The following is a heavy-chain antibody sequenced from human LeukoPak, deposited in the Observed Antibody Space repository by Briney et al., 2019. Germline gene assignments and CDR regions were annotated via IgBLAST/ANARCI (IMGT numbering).Heavy chain of an antibody. J-gene: IGHJ4*02. Sequence: SETLSLTCAVYGGSLSGYYWSWIRQPPGKGLEWIGEINHSGSTNYNPSLKSRVTISVDTSKNQFSLKLSSVTAADTAVYYCASIVGATTIASFDYWGQGTLVTVSS. CDR2: INHSGST. CDR3: ASIVGATTIASFDY. D-gene: IGHD1-26*01. V-gene: IGHV4-34*01. CDR1: GGSLSGYY.